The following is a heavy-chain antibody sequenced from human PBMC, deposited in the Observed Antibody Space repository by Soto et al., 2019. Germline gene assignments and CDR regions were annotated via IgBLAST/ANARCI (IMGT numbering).Heavy chain of an antibody. J-gene: IGHJ3*02. CDR2: IYYSGST. D-gene: IGHD4-17*01. V-gene: IGHV4-39*01. CDR1: GGSISSSSYY. CDR3: ARHKAAEHQYGDLQPDAFDI. Sequence: PSETLSLTCTVSGGSISSSSYYWGWIRQPPGKGLEWIGSIYYSGSTYYNPSLKSRVTISVDTSKNQFSLRLSSVTAADTAVYYCARHKAAEHQYGDLQPDAFDIWGQGTMVTVSS.